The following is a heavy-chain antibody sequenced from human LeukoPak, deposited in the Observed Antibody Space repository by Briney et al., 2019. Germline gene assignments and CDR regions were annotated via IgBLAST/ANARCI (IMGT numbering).Heavy chain of an antibody. CDR3: ARLYYFDSSGYPDT. CDR1: GGSISSYY. Sequence: SKTLSLTCTVSGGSISSYYWSWIRQPPGKGLEWIGYIYYSGSTNYNPSLKSRVTISVDTSKNLFSLKLSSVTAADTAVYYCARLYYFDSSGYPDTWGQGTLVTVSS. D-gene: IGHD3-22*01. J-gene: IGHJ4*02. V-gene: IGHV4-59*12. CDR2: IYYSGST.